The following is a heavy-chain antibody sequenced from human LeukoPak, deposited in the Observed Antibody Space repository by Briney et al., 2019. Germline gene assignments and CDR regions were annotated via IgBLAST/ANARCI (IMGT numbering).Heavy chain of an antibody. J-gene: IGHJ4*02. CDR1: GFTVSSNY. Sequence: GGSLRLSCAASGFTVSSNYMSWVRQAPGKGLEWVSVIYGGGSTYYADSVKGRFTISRDNAKNSLYLQMNSLRAEDTAVYYCARSSCSSTSCYRSVYWGQGTLVTVSS. D-gene: IGHD2-2*01. CDR3: ARSSCSSTSCYRSVY. CDR2: IYGGGST. V-gene: IGHV3-53*01.